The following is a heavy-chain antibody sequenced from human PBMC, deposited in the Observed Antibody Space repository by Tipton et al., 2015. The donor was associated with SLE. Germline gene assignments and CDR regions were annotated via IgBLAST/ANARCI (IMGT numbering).Heavy chain of an antibody. V-gene: IGHV4-59*11. CDR3: ARDQHSGGYLLGTFNI. J-gene: IGHJ3*02. CDR2: IFYSGST. Sequence: TLSLTCSVSGDSISSHYWSWIRQPPGKGLEWIGDIFYSGSTNYNPSLKSRVTISVDTSKNQFSLKLSSVTAADTAVYYCARDQHSGGYLLGTFNIWGQGTMVTVSS. CDR1: GDSISSHY. D-gene: IGHD3-22*01.